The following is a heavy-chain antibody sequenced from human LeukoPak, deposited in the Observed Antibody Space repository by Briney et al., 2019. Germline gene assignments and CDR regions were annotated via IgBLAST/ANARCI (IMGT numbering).Heavy chain of an antibody. J-gene: IGHJ3*02. Sequence: GRSLRLSCAASGFTFSSYAMHWVRQAPGKGLEWVAVISYDGSNKYYADSVKGRFTISRDNSKNTLYLQMNSLRAEDTAVYYCARDIGYCSGGSCSNDAFDIRGQGTMVTVSS. CDR1: GFTFSSYA. CDR3: ARDIGYCSGGSCSNDAFDI. CDR2: ISYDGSNK. V-gene: IGHV3-30*04. D-gene: IGHD2-15*01.